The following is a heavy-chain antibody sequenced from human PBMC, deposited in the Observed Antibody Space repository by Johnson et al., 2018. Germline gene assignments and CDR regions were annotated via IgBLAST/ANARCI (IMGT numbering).Heavy chain of an antibody. Sequence: VQLVQSGAEVKKPGESXKISCKGSGYSFSNYWIGWVRQMPGKGLEWMGIIYPGDSDTRYSPSFQGQVTISRDNAKNSLYLQMNSLRAEDTAVYYCTRVIGGWPFDIWGQGTMVTVSS. CDR1: GYSFSNYW. V-gene: IGHV5-51*01. CDR2: IYPGDSDT. CDR3: TRVIGGWPFDI. D-gene: IGHD3-16*01. J-gene: IGHJ3*02.